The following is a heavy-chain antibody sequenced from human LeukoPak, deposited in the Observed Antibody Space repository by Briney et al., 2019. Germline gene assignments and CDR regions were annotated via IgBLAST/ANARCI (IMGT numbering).Heavy chain of an antibody. V-gene: IGHV4-38-2*01. CDR1: GDSLSSGYS. D-gene: IGHD3-22*01. CDR2: IHNSGST. J-gene: IGHJ4*02. CDR3: ARANYDSRFGKYYFDY. Sequence: PSETLSLTCAVSGDSLSSGYSWGWIRPPPGRGLGWIGTIHNSGSTYYNPSLKSRVTISVDTSKNQFSLKLSSVTAADTAVYYCARANYDSRFGKYYFDYWGQGTLVTVSS.